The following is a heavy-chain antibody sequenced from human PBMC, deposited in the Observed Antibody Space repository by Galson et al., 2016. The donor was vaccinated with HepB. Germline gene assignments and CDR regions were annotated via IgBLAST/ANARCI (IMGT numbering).Heavy chain of an antibody. D-gene: IGHD3-10*01. CDR2: INPNNGGT. CDR1: GYTFSGYY. Sequence: SVKVSCKASGYTFSGYYMHWVRQAPGQGLDWMGWINPNNGGTNYAQKFQGWVTMTRDTSISTAYMELSRLRSDDTAVYYCARAKLLWGGELPYYNYAMDVWGQGTTVTVSS. CDR3: ARAKLLWGGELPYYNYAMDV. V-gene: IGHV1-2*04. J-gene: IGHJ6*02.